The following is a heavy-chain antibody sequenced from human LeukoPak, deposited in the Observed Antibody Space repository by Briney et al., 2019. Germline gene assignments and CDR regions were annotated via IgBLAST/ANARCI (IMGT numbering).Heavy chain of an antibody. Sequence: GGSLRLSCEASGFTLSSNYMSGVRQAPGKGLEWVSVIYSGGGTYYADSVKGRFTISRDNSMNTVYLQMNSLRAEDTAVYYCATETDDYWGQGTLVTVSS. CDR2: IYSGGGT. V-gene: IGHV3-66*01. J-gene: IGHJ4*02. CDR3: ATETDDY. CDR1: GFTLSSNY. D-gene: IGHD2-21*02.